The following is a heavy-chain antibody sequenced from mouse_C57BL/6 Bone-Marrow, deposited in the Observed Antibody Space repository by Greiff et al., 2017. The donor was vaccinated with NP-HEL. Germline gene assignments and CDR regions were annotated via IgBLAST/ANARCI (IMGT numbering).Heavy chain of an antibody. CDR2: IDPSDSYT. Sequence: QVQLQQPGAELVRPGTSVKLSCKASGYTFTSYWMPWVKQRPGQGLEWIGVIDPSDSYTNYNQKFKGKATLTVDTSSSTAYMQLSSLTSEDSAVYYCASTVVEDWFAYWGQGTLVTVSA. CDR3: ASTVVEDWFAY. V-gene: IGHV1-59*01. CDR1: GYTFTSYW. J-gene: IGHJ3*01. D-gene: IGHD1-1*01.